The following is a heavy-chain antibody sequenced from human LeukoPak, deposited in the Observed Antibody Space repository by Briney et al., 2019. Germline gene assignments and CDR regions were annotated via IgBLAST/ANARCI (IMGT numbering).Heavy chain of an antibody. CDR2: INHSGST. CDR3: ARSGYGGNRPEAY. D-gene: IGHD4-23*01. CDR1: GGSFSGYY. J-gene: IGHJ4*02. V-gene: IGHV4-34*01. Sequence: PSETLSLTCAVYGGSFSGYYWSWIRQPPGKGLEWIGEINHSGSTNYNPSLKSRVTISVDTSKNQFPLKLSSVTAADTAVYYCARSGYGGNRPEAYWGQGTLVTFSS.